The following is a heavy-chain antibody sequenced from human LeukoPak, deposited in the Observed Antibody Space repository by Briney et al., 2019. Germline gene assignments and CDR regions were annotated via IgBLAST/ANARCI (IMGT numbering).Heavy chain of an antibody. J-gene: IGHJ4*02. CDR2: INDDGTYT. CDR1: GFTFSDTW. Sequence: GGSLRLSCAASGFTFSDTWMHWVRQAPGEGLVWVSRINDDGTYTVYADSVKGRFTISRDNAKNTLYLQMNSLRGEDTAVYYCGREIQAPGKTLEYWGQGTLVTVSS. CDR3: GREIQAPGKTLEY. V-gene: IGHV3-74*01.